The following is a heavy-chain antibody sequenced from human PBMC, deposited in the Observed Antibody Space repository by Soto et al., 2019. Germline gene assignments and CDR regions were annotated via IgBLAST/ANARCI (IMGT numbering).Heavy chain of an antibody. CDR1: GGSFSGPN. Sequence: SETLSLTCAVYGGSFSGPNWSWIRQPPGKELEWIGEINHSGSTNYNPSLKSRVTISIDMSKNQYSLKLTSVTAADTAVYYCARAWEHLYFDSWGQGVMVTVSS. V-gene: IGHV4-34*01. D-gene: IGHD1-26*01. CDR2: INHSGST. CDR3: ARAWEHLYFDS. J-gene: IGHJ4*02.